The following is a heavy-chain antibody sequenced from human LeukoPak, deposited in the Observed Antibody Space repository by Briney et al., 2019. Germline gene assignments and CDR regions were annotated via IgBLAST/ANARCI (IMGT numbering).Heavy chain of an antibody. J-gene: IGHJ4*02. CDR3: ARYGYYDSSGYKY. Sequence: SETLALTCAVYGGSFSGYYWSWIRQPPGKGLEWIGEINHSGSTNYNPSLKSRVTISVDTSKNQFSLKLSSVTAADTAVYYCARYGYYDSSGYKYWGQGTLVTVSS. V-gene: IGHV4-34*01. CDR1: GGSFSGYY. D-gene: IGHD3-22*01. CDR2: INHSGST.